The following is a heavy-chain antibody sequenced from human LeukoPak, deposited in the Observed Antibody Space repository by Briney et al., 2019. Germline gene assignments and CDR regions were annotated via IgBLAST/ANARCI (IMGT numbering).Heavy chain of an antibody. J-gene: IGHJ4*02. CDR3: ARDIGGYSGYAPLWN. CDR1: GFTFSNYW. CDR2: IYIGRST. V-gene: IGHV3-66*01. Sequence: PGGSLRLSCAASGFTFSNYWMTWVRQTPGQGLEWVSIIYIGRSTYYADSVKDRFTISRDDSKNTVFLEMNSLRAEDTGIYYCARDIGGYSGYAPLWNWGQGTLVTVSS. D-gene: IGHD5-12*01.